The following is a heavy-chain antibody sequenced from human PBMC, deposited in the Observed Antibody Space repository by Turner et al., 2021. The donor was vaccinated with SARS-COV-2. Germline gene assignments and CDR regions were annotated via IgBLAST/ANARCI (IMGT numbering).Heavy chain of an antibody. CDR2: TYYPGGS. V-gene: IGHV4-39*01. J-gene: IGHJ1*01. CDR3: VTSVRRSGYFQR. Sequence: QLLVQESGPALVTPSATLSLPCTVSAVSITSNSHYWGWVRQPPGKGLEWIGITYYPGGSYYNPSLRGRVTISVDPSQNQFSLILRSVTAADTAVYYCVTSVRRSGYFQRWGQGSLVSVSS. CDR1: AVSITSNSHY.